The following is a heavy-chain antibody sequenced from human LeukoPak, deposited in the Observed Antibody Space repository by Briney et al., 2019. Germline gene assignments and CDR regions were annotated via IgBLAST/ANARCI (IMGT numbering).Heavy chain of an antibody. J-gene: IGHJ3*02. D-gene: IGHD4-17*01. CDR1: GFTFSSYA. V-gene: IGHV4-34*01. CDR2: INDSGST. Sequence: PGGSLRLSCAASGFTFSSYAMSWVRQAPGKGLEWIGEINDSGSTNYNPSLKSRVTISIDTSKNQFSLKLTSVTAADTAVYYCARDLVTVTKGFDIWGQGTMVSVSS. CDR3: ARDLVTVTKGFDI.